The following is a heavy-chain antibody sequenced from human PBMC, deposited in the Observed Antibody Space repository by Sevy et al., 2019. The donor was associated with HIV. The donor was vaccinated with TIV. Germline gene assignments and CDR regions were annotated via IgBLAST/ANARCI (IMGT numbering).Heavy chain of an antibody. CDR1: GFTFSSYW. J-gene: IGHJ4*02. D-gene: IGHD3-22*01. CDR2: IKQDESKK. V-gene: IGHV3-7*04. Sequence: GGSLRLSCAASGFTFSSYWMHWVRQAPGKGLEWVANIKQDESKKYYVASVEGGLTISRDNAKDSLYLQMNSLRPGDTAVYYCARGNSGSFDYWGQGTLVTVSS. CDR3: ARGNSGSFDY.